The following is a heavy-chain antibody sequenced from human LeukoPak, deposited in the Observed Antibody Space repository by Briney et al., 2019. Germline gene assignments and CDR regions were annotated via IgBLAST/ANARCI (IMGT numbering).Heavy chain of an antibody. CDR2: IYTSGST. Sequence: SETLSLTCTVSGGSISSYYWSWIRQPAGKGLEWIGRIYTSGSTNYNPSLKSRVTMSVDTSKNQFSLKLSSVTAADTAVYYCARGIIHPQLDWYFDLWGRGTLVTVSS. CDR1: GGSISSYY. V-gene: IGHV4-4*07. D-gene: IGHD6-13*01. CDR3: ARGIIHPQLDWYFDL. J-gene: IGHJ2*01.